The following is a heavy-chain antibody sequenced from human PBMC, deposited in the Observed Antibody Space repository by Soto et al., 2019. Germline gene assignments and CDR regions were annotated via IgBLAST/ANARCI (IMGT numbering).Heavy chain of an antibody. V-gene: IGHV3-11*01. D-gene: IGHD2-2*01. CDR3: ARLYCSSSTCDSWFDP. Sequence: PGGSLRLSCAPSGFTFSDYYMSWIRQAPGKGLEWVSYITSSGRTIFYADSVKGRFTISRDNAKNSLYLQMNSLRAEDTAMYYCARLYCSSSTCDSWFDPWGQGTLVTVSS. J-gene: IGHJ5*02. CDR1: GFTFSDYY. CDR2: ITSSGRTI.